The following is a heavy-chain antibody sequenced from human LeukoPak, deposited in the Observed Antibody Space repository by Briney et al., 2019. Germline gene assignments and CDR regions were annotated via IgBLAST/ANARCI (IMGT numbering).Heavy chain of an antibody. CDR1: GGSISSYY. CDR3: ARSGTAVIAPYAFDI. V-gene: IGHV4-59*01. J-gene: IGHJ3*02. Sequence: PSETLSLTCTVSGGSISSYYWSWIRQPPGKGLEWIGYIYYSGSTNCNPSVKSRVAMSVDTSKKQFSLKLSSLTAADTAVYYCARSGTAVIAPYAFDIWGQGTMATVSS. CDR2: IYYSGST. D-gene: IGHD4-23*01.